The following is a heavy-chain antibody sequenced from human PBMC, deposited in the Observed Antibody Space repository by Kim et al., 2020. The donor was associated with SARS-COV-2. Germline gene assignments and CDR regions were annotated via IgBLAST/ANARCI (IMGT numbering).Heavy chain of an antibody. D-gene: IGHD6-13*01. CDR1: GGSISSSSYY. CDR3: ARQGGSSWYIFDY. J-gene: IGHJ4*02. V-gene: IGHV4-39*01. Sequence: SETLSLTCTVSGGSISSSSYYWGWIRQPPGKGLEWIGSIYYSGSTYYNPSLKSRVTISVDTSKNQFSLKLSSVTAADTAVYYCARQGGSSWYIFDYWGQGTLVTVSS. CDR2: IYYSGST.